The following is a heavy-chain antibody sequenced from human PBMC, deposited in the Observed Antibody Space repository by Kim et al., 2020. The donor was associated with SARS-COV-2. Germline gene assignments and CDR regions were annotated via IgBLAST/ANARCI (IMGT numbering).Heavy chain of an antibody. CDR1: GFTFSSYG. V-gene: IGHV3-30*18. D-gene: IGHD1-26*01. J-gene: IGHJ6*02. Sequence: GGSLRLSCAASGFTFSSYGMHWVRQAPGKGLEWVAVISYDGSNKYYADSVKGRFTISRDNSKNTLYLQMNSLRAEDTAVYYCAKDKWTIDYGMDVWGQGTTVTVSS. CDR2: ISYDGSNK. CDR3: AKDKWTIDYGMDV.